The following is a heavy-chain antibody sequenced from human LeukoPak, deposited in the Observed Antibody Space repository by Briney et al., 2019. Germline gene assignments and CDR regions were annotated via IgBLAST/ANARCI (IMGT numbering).Heavy chain of an antibody. CDR3: ARDPDGYCSGGSCDAFDI. V-gene: IGHV1-18*01. CDR2: ISAYNGNT. D-gene: IGHD2-15*01. J-gene: IGHJ3*02. CDR1: GYTFTSYG. Sequence: WASVKVSCKASGYTFTSYGISWVRQAPGQGLEWMGWISAYNGNTNYAQKLQGRVTMTTDTSTSTAYMELSSLRSEDTAVYYCARDPDGYCSGGSCDAFDIWGQGTMVTVSS.